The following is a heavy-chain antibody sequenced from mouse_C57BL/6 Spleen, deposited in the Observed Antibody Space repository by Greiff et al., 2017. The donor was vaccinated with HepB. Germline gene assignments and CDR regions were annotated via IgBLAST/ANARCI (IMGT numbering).Heavy chain of an antibody. CDR2: ISSGSSTI. J-gene: IGHJ3*01. D-gene: IGHD2-4*01. V-gene: IGHV5-17*01. Sequence: VQLVESGGGLVKPGGSLKLSCAASGFTFSDYGMHWVRQAPEKGLEWVAYISSGSSTIYYADTVKGRFTISRDNAKNTLFLQMTSLRSEDTAMYYCATNYDYSWFAYWGQGTLVTVSA. CDR1: GFTFSDYG. CDR3: ATNYDYSWFAY.